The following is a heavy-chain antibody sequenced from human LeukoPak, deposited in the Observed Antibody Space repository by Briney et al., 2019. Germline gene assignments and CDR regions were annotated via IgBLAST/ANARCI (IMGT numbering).Heavy chain of an antibody. CDR1: GGTFSSYA. D-gene: IGHD5-12*01. CDR3: ARHPNEYSGYAAE. J-gene: IGHJ4*02. V-gene: IGHV1-69*06. Sequence: SVKVSCKASGGTFSSYAISWVRQAPGQGLEWMGGIIPIFGTANYAQKFQGRVTITADKSTSTAYMELSSLRSEDTAVYYCARHPNEYSGYAAEWGQGTLVTVSS. CDR2: IIPIFGTA.